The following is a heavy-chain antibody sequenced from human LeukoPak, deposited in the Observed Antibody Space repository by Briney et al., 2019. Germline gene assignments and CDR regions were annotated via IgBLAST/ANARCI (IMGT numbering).Heavy chain of an antibody. J-gene: IGHJ4*02. CDR3: LVTTRSRGFDY. CDR1: GFTFSSYW. V-gene: IGHV3-7*01. D-gene: IGHD1/OR15-1a*01. CDR2: IRQDGSVQ. Sequence: GGYLRLSCAASGFTFSSYWMSWVRQAPGKGLEWVANIRQDGSVQNYVDSVKGRFTISRDNPKNSVYLQMSSLGAEDTAVYYCLVTTRSRGFDYWGQGTLVTVSS.